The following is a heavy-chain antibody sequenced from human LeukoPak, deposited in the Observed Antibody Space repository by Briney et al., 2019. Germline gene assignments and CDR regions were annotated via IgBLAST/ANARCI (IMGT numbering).Heavy chain of an antibody. CDR2: IYHSGST. CDR1: GGSISSGGYY. D-gene: IGHD6-19*01. J-gene: IGHJ3*02. V-gene: IGHV4-30-2*01. CDR3: ARPRTSGWYFGAFDI. Sequence: SETLSLTCTVSGGSISSGGYYWSWIRQPPGKGLEWIGYIYHSGSTYYNPSLKSRVTISVDRSKNQFSLKLSSVTAADTAVYYCARPRTSGWYFGAFDIWGQGTMVTVSS.